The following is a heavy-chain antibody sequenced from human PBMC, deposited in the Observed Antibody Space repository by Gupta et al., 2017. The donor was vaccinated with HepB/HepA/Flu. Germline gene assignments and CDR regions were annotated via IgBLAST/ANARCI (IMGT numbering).Heavy chain of an antibody. CDR3: ARGTVDY. CDR2: ISNSGSPI. CDR1: GFTFSTYG. J-gene: IGHJ4*02. Sequence: EVQLVESGGGLGHPGGSLSLSCVASGFTFSTYGMNGGRQAAGKGLEWVSHISNSGSPIYYADSVRGRFTISRDNAKNSLFLEMNSLRDEDTAIYYCARGTVDYWGQGTLVTVSS. V-gene: IGHV3-48*02.